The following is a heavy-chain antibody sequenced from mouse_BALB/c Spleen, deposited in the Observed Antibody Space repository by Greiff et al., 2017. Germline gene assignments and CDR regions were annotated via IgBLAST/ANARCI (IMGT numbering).Heavy chain of an antibody. V-gene: IGHV5-9-4*01. D-gene: IGHD1-2*01. CDR3: AREGGNSLLRVWLDY. CDR2: ISSGGSYT. J-gene: IGHJ2*01. CDR1: GFTFSSYA. Sequence: DVMLVESGGGLVKPGGSLKLSCAASGFTFSSYAMSWVRQSPEKMLEWVAEISSGGSYTYYPDTVTGRFTISRDNAKNTLYLEMSSLRSEDTAMYYCAREGGNSLLRVWLDYWGQGTTLTVSS.